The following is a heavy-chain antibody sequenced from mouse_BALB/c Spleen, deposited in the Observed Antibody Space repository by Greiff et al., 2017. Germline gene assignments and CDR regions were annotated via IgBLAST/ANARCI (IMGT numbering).Heavy chain of an antibody. CDR1: GFTFSSYG. CDR3: ARLTPYTTVARDAMDY. D-gene: IGHD1-1*01. V-gene: IGHV5-6*01. CDR2: ISSGGSYT. J-gene: IGHJ4*01. Sequence: EVQLVESGGDLVKPGGSLKLSCAASGFTFSSYGMSWVRQTPDKRLEWVATISSGGSYTYYPDSVKGRFTISRDNAKNTLYLQMSSLKSEDTAMYYCARLTPYTTVARDAMDYWGQGTSVTVSS.